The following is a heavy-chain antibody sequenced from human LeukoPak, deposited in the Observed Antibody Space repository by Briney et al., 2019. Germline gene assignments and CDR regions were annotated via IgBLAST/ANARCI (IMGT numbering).Heavy chain of an antibody. CDR1: GFTFSSYG. CDR2: IRYDGSNR. Sequence: GGSLRLSCAASGFTFSSYGMHWVRQAPGKGLEWVAFIRYDGSNRYYADSVKGRFTISRDNSKNTLYLQMNSLRGEDTAVYYCAKQTESYCGGDCYPGYWGQGTLVTVSS. D-gene: IGHD2-21*01. V-gene: IGHV3-30*02. J-gene: IGHJ4*02. CDR3: AKQTESYCGGDCYPGY.